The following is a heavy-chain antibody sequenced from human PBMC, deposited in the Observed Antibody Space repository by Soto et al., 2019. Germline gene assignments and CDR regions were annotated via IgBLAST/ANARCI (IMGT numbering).Heavy chain of an antibody. D-gene: IGHD6-6*01. CDR3: ARDSGIAARPPWFDP. V-gene: IGHV3-33*01. CDR2: IWYDGSNK. CDR1: GFTFSSYG. J-gene: IGHJ5*02. Sequence: VGSLRLSCAASGFTFSSYGMHWVRQAPGKGLEWVAVIWYDGSNKYYADSVKGRFTISRDNSKNTLYLQMNSLRAEDTAVYYCARDSGIAARPPWFDPWGQGTLVTVSS.